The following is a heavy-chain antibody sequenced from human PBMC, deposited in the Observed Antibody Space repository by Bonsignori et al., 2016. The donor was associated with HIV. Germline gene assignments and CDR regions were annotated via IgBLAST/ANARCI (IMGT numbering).Heavy chain of an antibody. CDR1: GGSFSGYY. J-gene: IGHJ4*02. CDR2: INHSGST. CDR3: ARINYYYGSGSYDY. V-gene: IGHV4-34*01. Sequence: QVLLQQWGAGLLKPSETLSLTCAVYGGSFSGYYWSWIRQPPGKGLEYIGRINHSGSTNYNPSLKSRVTISVDTSKNHFSLKLTSVTAADTAXFYCARINYYYGSGSYDYWGQGTLVTVSS. D-gene: IGHD3-10*01.